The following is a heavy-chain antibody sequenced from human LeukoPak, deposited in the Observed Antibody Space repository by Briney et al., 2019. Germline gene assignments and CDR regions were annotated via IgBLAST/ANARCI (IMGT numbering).Heavy chain of an antibody. Sequence: PGGSLRLSCAASGFTFSSYWMHWVRQAPGKGLVWVSRINTDGSSTSYADSVKGRFTISRDNAKNSLYLQMNSLRAEDTAVYYCVRDLLIYYYYYYGMDVWGQGTTVTVSS. V-gene: IGHV3-74*01. CDR1: GFTFSSYW. CDR2: INTDGSST. J-gene: IGHJ6*02. D-gene: IGHD5/OR15-5a*01. CDR3: VRDLLIYYYYYYGMDV.